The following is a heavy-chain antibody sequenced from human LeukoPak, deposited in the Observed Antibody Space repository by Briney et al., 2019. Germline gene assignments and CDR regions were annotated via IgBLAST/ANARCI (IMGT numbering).Heavy chain of an antibody. CDR2: INHSGST. Sequence: SETLSLTCTVSGGSISSYYWSWIRQPPGKGLEWIGEINHSGSTNYNPSLKSRVTISVDTSKNQFSLKLSSVTAADTAVYYCARGRLVDISSGWRYFDYWGQGTLVTVSS. CDR1: GGSISSYY. V-gene: IGHV4-34*01. CDR3: ARGRLVDISSGWRYFDY. D-gene: IGHD6-19*01. J-gene: IGHJ4*02.